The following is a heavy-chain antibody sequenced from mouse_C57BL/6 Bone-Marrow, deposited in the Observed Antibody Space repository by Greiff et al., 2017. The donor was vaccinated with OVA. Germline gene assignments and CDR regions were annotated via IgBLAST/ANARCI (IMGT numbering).Heavy chain of an antibody. D-gene: IGHD1-1*01. CDR1: GYTFTDYY. J-gene: IGHJ2*01. V-gene: IGHV1-77*01. CDR2: IGPGSGST. Sequence: QVQLQQSGAELVKPGASVKISCKASGYTFTDYYINWVKQRPGQGLEWIGKIGPGSGSTYYNEKFKGKATLTADKSSSTAYMQLSSLTSEDSAVYFCANMIRYYGSSLYYFDYWGQGTTLTVSS. CDR3: ANMIRYYGSSLYYFDY.